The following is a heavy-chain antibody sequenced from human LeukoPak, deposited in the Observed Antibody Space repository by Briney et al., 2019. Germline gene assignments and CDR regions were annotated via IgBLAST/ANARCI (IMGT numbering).Heavy chain of an antibody. CDR3: ARDRDSSGYYPDAFDI. Sequence: GGSLRLSCAASGFTFSSYSMNWVRQAPGKGLEWVSSISSSSSYMYYADSVKGRFTISRDNAKNSLYLQMNSLRAEDTAVYYCARDRDSSGYYPDAFDIWGQGTMVTVSS. V-gene: IGHV3-21*01. CDR1: GFTFSSYS. CDR2: ISSSSSYM. D-gene: IGHD3-22*01. J-gene: IGHJ3*02.